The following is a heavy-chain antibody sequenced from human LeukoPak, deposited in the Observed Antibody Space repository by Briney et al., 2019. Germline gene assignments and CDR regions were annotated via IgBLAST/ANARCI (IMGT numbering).Heavy chain of an antibody. J-gene: IGHJ4*02. V-gene: IGHV3-66*02. Sequence: GGSLRLSCAVSGVTVSSSYMSWVRQAPGKGLEWVSVIYSGGSTYYADSVKGRFTIARDNSKNTLYLQMNSLRAEDTAVYYCARESNYDYWGQGALVTVSS. CDR1: GVTVSSSY. CDR2: IYSGGST. CDR3: ARESNYDY.